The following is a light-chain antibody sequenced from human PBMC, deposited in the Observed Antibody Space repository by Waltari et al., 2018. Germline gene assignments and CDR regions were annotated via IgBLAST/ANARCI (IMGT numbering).Light chain of an antibody. V-gene: IGLV3-1*01. J-gene: IGLJ2*01. Sequence: SYDLPQPPSASVSPAPPATIPSPAATLVYRSVSWYQQKPGQSPVLLVYQSDKRTSGIPGRISGSNSGNTATLTISGTQSVDEADYYCQTWDSGSVIFGGGTKLTVL. CDR1: TLVYRS. CDR2: QSD. CDR3: QTWDSGSVI.